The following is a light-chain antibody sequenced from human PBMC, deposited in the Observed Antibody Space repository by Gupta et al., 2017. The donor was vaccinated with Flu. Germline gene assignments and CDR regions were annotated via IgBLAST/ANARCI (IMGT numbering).Light chain of an antibody. V-gene: IGLV3-21*02. Sequence: SVPTQSPSVSLTPRQPPRVTCGGENIGSKSVHWYQQKPGQAPVLAVHDDSDRPSGIPERFFGSNSGNTATLTITRVEAGDEADYYCQVWDSTTDHQEFGGGTKLTVL. CDR2: DDS. CDR1: NIGSKS. CDR3: QVWDSTTDHQE. J-gene: IGLJ2*01.